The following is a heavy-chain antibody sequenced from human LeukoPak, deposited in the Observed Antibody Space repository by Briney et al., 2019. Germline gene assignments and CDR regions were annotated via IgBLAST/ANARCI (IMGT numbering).Heavy chain of an antibody. CDR3: AASLAVSGIFDY. J-gene: IGHJ4*02. D-gene: IGHD6-19*01. CDR1: GGAISIYY. V-gene: IGHV4-59*08. Sequence: SDTLFLTCTVSGGAISIYYWSLIREPPGKELEWIGYVYDSGSTEYNPTLKSRVTISIDTYKNQFSLNLCAVTAADTAVYYCAASLAVSGIFDYWGQGSLVTVSS. CDR2: VYDSGST.